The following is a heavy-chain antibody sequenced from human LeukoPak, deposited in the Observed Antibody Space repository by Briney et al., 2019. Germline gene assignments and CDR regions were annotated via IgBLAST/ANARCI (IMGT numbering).Heavy chain of an antibody. CDR1: RGSVSSSAYY. V-gene: IGHV4-39*07. CDR3: TAEKNGSPHY. J-gene: IGHJ4*02. Sequence: SETLSITCAVSRGSVSSSAYYWSWVRQPPGKGLEWIASIYYTGSTYYNPSLKSRVTISLDMSKNEFFLTMTSVTAADTAVYFCTAEKNGSPHYWGQGTQVTVSS. CDR2: IYYTGST. D-gene: IGHD2-8*01.